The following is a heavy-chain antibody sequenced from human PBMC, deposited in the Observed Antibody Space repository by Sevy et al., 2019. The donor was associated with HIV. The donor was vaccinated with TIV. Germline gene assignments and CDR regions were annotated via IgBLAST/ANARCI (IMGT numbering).Heavy chain of an antibody. CDR1: GYSFTSYW. Sequence: GESLKMSCKGSGYSFTSYWISWVRQMPGKGLEWMGRIDPSDSCTNYSPSLQGYVTISADKSISTAYLQWSSLKATETAMYYCARHLRNGMDVWGQGTTVTVSS. J-gene: IGHJ6*02. CDR2: IDPSDSCT. CDR3: ARHLRNGMDV. V-gene: IGHV5-10-1*01.